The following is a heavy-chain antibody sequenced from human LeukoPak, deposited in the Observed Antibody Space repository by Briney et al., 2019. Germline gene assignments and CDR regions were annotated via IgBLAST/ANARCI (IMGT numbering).Heavy chain of an antibody. D-gene: IGHD3-22*01. V-gene: IGHV3-23*01. J-gene: IGHJ6*03. CDR3: ARISGYYYDSSGYYALYYYYYYMDV. Sequence: GGSLRLSCAASGFTFSSYAMSWVRQAPGKGLEWVSAISGSGGSTYYADSVKGRFTISRDNSKNTLYLQMNSLRAEDTAVYYCARISGYYYDSSGYYALYYYYYYMDVWGKGTTVTISS. CDR2: ISGSGGST. CDR1: GFTFSSYA.